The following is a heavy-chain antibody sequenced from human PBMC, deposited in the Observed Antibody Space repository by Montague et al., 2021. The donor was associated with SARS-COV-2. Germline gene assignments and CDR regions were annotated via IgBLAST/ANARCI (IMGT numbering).Heavy chain of an antibody. CDR3: AKCASGSSSYSSALDY. J-gene: IGHJ4*01. CDR1: GFTFSNYG. D-gene: IGHD2-15*01. V-gene: IGHV3-33*03. CDR2: IWFDGTNK. Sequence: SLRLSCAASGFTFSNYGIHWVRQAPGRGLEWVAIIWFDGTNKYYGDSVRGRFTISRDKGMNTVNLEMNSLRAEDTAVYYCAKCASGSSSYSSALDYWGHGTLVTVSS.